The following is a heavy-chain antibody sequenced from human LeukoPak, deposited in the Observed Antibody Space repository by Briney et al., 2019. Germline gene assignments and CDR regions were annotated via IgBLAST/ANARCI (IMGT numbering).Heavy chain of an antibody. V-gene: IGHV4-30-4*01. D-gene: IGHD1-14*01. J-gene: IGHJ4*02. Sequence: SETLSLTCTVSGGSISSGDYYWNWIRQPPGKGLEWIGHIYYSGSTYYNPPLKSRVTISVDTSKNQFSLKLSSVTAADTAVYFCARETGLYYFDYWGQGTLVTVSS. CDR1: GGSISSGDYY. CDR2: IYYSGST. CDR3: ARETGLYYFDY.